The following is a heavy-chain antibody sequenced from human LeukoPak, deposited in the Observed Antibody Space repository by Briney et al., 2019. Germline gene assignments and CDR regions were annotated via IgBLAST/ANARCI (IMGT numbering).Heavy chain of an antibody. V-gene: IGHV4-4*07. CDR2: IYASGGT. Sequence: SETLSLTCTVSGGSISSYSWSWIRQPAGKGLEWIGRIYASGGTNYNPSLKSRVTMSIDTSKNQFSLKLSSVTAADTAVYYCARDWAFGGSLLPGSWGQGTLVTVSS. D-gene: IGHD1-26*01. CDR3: ARDWAFGGSLLPGS. CDR1: GGSISSYS. J-gene: IGHJ5*02.